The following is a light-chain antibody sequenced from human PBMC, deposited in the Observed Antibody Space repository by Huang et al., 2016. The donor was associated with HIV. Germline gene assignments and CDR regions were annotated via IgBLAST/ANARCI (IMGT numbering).Light chain of an antibody. CDR1: QNINTY. J-gene: IGKJ2*01. CDR2: SAF. CDR3: QQSYSGPYT. V-gene: IGKV1-39*01. Sequence: DIQMTQSPSSLSAFVGGRVTITCRASQNINTYLNWYQQKPGKAHKLLIYSAFTLQSGVPSRFSGRGSGTDFTLIISSLEREDFATYFCQQSYSGPYTFGQGTKLEIK.